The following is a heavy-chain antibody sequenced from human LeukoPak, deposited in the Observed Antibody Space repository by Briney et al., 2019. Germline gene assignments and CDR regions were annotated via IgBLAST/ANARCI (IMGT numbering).Heavy chain of an antibody. CDR1: GGSISSYY. CDR2: IYTSGST. CDR3: ARDYCSGGSCYSLWFDP. D-gene: IGHD2-15*01. J-gene: IGHJ5*02. V-gene: IGHV4-4*07. Sequence: SETLSLTCTVSGGSISSYYWSWIRQPAGKGLEWIGRIYTSGSTNYNPSLKSRVTISVDKSKNQFSLKLSSVTAAGTAVYYCARDYCSGGSCYSLWFDPWGQGTLVTVSS.